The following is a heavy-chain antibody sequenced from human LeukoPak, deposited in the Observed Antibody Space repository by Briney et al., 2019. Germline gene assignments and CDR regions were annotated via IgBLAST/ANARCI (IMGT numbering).Heavy chain of an antibody. CDR1: GFTFGSYA. D-gene: IGHD3-10*01. CDR2: ITSSGDRM. CDR3: AKGALYGSGSYYTAFDI. V-gene: IGHV3-23*01. Sequence: GGSLRLSCAASGFTFGSYAMTWVRQAPEQGLEWVSTITSSGDRMFYADSVKGRFTISRGNSKNTLYLQVNSLRAGDTALYYCAKGALYGSGSYYTAFDIWGQGTMVTVSS. J-gene: IGHJ3*02.